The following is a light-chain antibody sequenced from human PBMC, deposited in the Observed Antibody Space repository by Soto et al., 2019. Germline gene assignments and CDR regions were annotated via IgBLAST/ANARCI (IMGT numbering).Light chain of an antibody. J-gene: IGKJ1*01. CDR2: KAS. CDR1: QTIYSW. Sequence: DTQMTQSPSILSASVGDRVTITCLASQTIYSWLAWYQQKPGQAPRLLIHKASTVETGVPSRFSGSGSEADFTLTISSLQPEDFATYSCQQSYSTTWTFGQGTKVDI. V-gene: IGKV1-5*03. CDR3: QQSYSTTWT.